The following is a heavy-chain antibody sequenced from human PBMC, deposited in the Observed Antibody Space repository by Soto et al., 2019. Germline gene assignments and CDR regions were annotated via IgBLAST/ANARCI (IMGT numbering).Heavy chain of an antibody. V-gene: IGHV3-11*06. CDR1: DYY. J-gene: IGHJ6*02. CDR2: ISSSSSYT. CDR3: ARGLPYYYYGMDV. Sequence: DYYMSWIRQAPGKGLEWVSYISSSSSYTNYADSVKGRFTISRDNAKNSLYLQMNSLRAEDTAVYYCARGLPYYYYGMDVWGQGTTVTVSS. D-gene: IGHD5-12*01.